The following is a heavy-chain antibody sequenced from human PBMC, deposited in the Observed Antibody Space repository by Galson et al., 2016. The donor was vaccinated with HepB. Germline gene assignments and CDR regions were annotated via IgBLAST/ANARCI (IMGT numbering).Heavy chain of an antibody. V-gene: IGHV2-5*02. Sequence: PALVKPTQTLTLTCTFSGFSLSTSGVGVGWIRQPPGKALEWLALIYWDDDKRYSPSLTSRLTITKDTSKNQVVLTMTNMAPVDTGTYYCAHRGFRRGVRGAPLTFDYWGQGTLVTVSS. CDR2: IYWDDDK. CDR3: AHRGFRRGVRGAPLTFDY. CDR1: GFSLSTSGVG. J-gene: IGHJ4*02. D-gene: IGHD3-10*01.